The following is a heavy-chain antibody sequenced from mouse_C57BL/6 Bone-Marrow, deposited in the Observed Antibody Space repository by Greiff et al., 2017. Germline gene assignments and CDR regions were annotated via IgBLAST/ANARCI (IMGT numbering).Heavy chain of an antibody. CDR3: ARIDYYGSSYAMDY. D-gene: IGHD1-1*01. J-gene: IGHJ4*01. V-gene: IGHV1-72*01. CDR2: IDPSSGGT. CDR1: GYTFTSYW. Sequence: QVQLQQPGAELVKPGASVKLSCKASGYTFTSYWMHWVKQRPGRGLEWIGRIDPSSGGTNYNEKFKSKATLTVDKPSSTAYMQLSSLTSEDSAVYYGARIDYYGSSYAMDYWGQGTSVTVSS.